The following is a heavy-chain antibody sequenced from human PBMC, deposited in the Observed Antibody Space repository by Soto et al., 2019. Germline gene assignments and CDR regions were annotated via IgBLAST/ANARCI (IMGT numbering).Heavy chain of an antibody. CDR1: GFTFSNAW. V-gene: IGHV3-15*01. D-gene: IGHD2-15*01. CDR3: TTDRYILYCSGGSCNVDY. J-gene: IGHJ4*02. Sequence: EVQLVESGGGLVKPGGSLRLSCAASGFTFSNAWMSWVRQAPGKGLEWVGRIKSKTDGGTTDYAAPVKGRFTISRDNSKNTLYIQMNSLKTEDTAVYYCTTDRYILYCSGGSCNVDYWGQGTLVTVSS. CDR2: IKSKTDGGTT.